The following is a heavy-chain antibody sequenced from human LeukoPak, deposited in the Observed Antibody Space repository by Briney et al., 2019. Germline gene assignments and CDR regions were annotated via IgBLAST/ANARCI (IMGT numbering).Heavy chain of an antibody. Sequence: SVKVSCKASGGTFSSYAISWVRQAPGQGLEWMGGIIPIFGTANYAQKFQGRVTITADKSTSTAYMELSSLRSEDTAVYYCARRRPPVGATGRNWFDPWGQGTLVTVSS. CDR2: IIPIFGTA. V-gene: IGHV1-69*06. J-gene: IGHJ5*02. D-gene: IGHD1-26*01. CDR3: ARRRPPVGATGRNWFDP. CDR1: GGTFSSYA.